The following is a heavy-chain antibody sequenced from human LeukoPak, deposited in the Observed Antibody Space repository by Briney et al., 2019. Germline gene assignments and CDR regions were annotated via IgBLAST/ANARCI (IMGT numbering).Heavy chain of an antibody. CDR1: GFTFSNYA. J-gene: IGHJ4*02. D-gene: IGHD3-10*01. Sequence: GGSLRLSCQASGFTFSNYAMSWVRQAPGKGLDWVSSINPDGGSFFADSVKGRFTISRDDSRSMVYLEMNSLSAEDTAVYYCARSGVATCHYWGQGILVTVSS. CDR3: ARSGVATCHY. V-gene: IGHV3-23*01. CDR2: INPDGGS.